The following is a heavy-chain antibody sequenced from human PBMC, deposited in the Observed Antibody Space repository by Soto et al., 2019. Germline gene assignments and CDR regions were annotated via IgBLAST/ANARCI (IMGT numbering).Heavy chain of an antibody. CDR3: ARVWGEQLYGVAWFDP. Sequence: QVQLVQSGAEVKKPGASVKVSCKASGYTFTSYYMHWVRQAPGQVLEWMGIMNPRGGSTSYAQKFQGRVTMTSDTSTRTGCMELSNLRSEDTAVYDCARVWGEQLYGVAWFDPWGQGTLVTVFS. D-gene: IGHD2-2*02. V-gene: IGHV1-46*01. CDR1: GYTFTSYY. CDR2: MNPRGGST. J-gene: IGHJ5*02.